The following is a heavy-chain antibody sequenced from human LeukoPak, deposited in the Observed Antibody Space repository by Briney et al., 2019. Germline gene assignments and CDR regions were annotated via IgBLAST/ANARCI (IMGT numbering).Heavy chain of an antibody. CDR1: GGSISSSSYY. V-gene: IGHV4-39*01. CDR3: ARPGYYGMDV. Sequence: SETLSLTCTVSGGSISSSSYYWGWIRQPPGKGLEWIGSIYYSGSTYYNPSLKSRVTISVDTSKNQFSLKLSSVTAADTAVYYCARPGYYGMDVWGQGTTVTVPS. CDR2: IYYSGST. J-gene: IGHJ6*02. D-gene: IGHD3-10*01.